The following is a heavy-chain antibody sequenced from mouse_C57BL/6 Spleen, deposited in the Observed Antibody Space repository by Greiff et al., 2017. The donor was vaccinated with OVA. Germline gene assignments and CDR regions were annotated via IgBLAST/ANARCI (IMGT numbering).Heavy chain of an antibody. Sequence: VQLKQSGTVLARPGASVKMSCKTSGYTFTSYWMHWVKQRPGQGLEWIGALYPGNSDTSYNQKFKGKAKLTAVTSASAAYMELSSLTNEYSAVNYCTRDYGSSYGFAYWGQGTLVTVSA. J-gene: IGHJ3*01. CDR2: LYPGNSDT. CDR1: GYTFTSYW. CDR3: TRDYGSSYGFAY. D-gene: IGHD1-1*01. V-gene: IGHV1-5*01.